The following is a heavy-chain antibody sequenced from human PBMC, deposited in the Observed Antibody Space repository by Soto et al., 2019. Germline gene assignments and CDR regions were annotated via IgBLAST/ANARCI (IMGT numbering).Heavy chain of an antibody. CDR1: GGSISSYY. D-gene: IGHD3-3*01. CDR2: IYTSGST. Sequence: SETLSLTCTVSGGSISSYYWSWIRQPAGKGLEWIGRIYTSGSTNYNPSLKSRVTMSVDTSKKQFSLTLSSLTAAVTAVYYCARGGRRFFEWFGDNYGMDAWGQGTTVTVS. CDR3: ARGGRRFFEWFGDNYGMDA. V-gene: IGHV4-4*07. J-gene: IGHJ6*02.